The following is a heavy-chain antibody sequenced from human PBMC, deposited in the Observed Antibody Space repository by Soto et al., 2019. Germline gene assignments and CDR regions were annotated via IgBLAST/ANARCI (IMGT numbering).Heavy chain of an antibody. D-gene: IGHD3-3*01. CDR1: GFTFSSYG. V-gene: IGHV3-33*01. Sequence: GGSLRLSCAASGFTFSSYGMHWVRQAPGKGLEWVAVIWYDGSNKYYADSVKGRFTISRDNSKNTLYLQMNSLRAEDTAVYYCARAYYDFWSGYQEYYYYYGMDVWGQGTTVTVSS. CDR2: IWYDGSNK. CDR3: ARAYYDFWSGYQEYYYYYGMDV. J-gene: IGHJ6*02.